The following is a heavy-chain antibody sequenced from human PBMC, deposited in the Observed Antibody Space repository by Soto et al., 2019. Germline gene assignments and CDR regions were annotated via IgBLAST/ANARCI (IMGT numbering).Heavy chain of an antibody. CDR2: ISGSGGST. J-gene: IGHJ4*02. Sequence: EVQLLESGGGLVQPGGSLRLSCAASGFTFSSYAMSWVRQAPGKGLEWVSAISGSGGSTYYADSVKGRFTISRDNSKNTLYLQMNSLRAEDTAVYYCAKKTDNWNYDLSPPHFDYWGQGTLVTVSS. CDR1: GFTFSSYA. V-gene: IGHV3-23*01. D-gene: IGHD1-7*01. CDR3: AKKTDNWNYDLSPPHFDY.